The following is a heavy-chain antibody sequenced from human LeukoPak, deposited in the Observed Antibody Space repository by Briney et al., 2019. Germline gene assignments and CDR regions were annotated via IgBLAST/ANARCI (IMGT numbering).Heavy chain of an antibody. Sequence: SVRVSYKASGGTFIIYAISWVRQAPGQGREWMGGIIPIFGTANYTQKFQGRVTITADESTSTAYMELSSLRSEDTAVYYCARVDSYGSGRDPGLVDYWGQGTLVTVSS. V-gene: IGHV1-69*13. CDR3: ARVDSYGSGRDPGLVDY. CDR2: IIPIFGTA. D-gene: IGHD3-10*01. J-gene: IGHJ4*02. CDR1: GGTFIIYA.